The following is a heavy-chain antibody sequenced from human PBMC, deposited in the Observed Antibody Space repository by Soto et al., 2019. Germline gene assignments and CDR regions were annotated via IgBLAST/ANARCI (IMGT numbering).Heavy chain of an antibody. CDR2: INYRGNT. D-gene: IGHD2-15*01. V-gene: IGHV4-59*08. CDR1: GGSISTYY. Sequence: SETLSLTCTVSGGSISTYYWTWIRQPPGKGLEWIGYINYRGNTNYNPSLKSRLTISIDTSKNQFSLKLSSVTAADTAVYYCARRAALFNYYYYGMDVWGQGTTVTVSS. J-gene: IGHJ6*02. CDR3: ARRAALFNYYYYGMDV.